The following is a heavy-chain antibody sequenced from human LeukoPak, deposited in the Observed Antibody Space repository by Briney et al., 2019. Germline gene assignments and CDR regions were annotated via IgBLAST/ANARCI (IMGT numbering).Heavy chain of an antibody. J-gene: IGHJ3*02. D-gene: IGHD5-18*01. CDR1: GFTFRSYA. Sequence: PGGSLRLSCAASGFTFRSYAMSWVRQAPGKGLEWVSAISGSGGSTYYADSVKGRFTISRDNSKNTLYLQMNSLRAEDTAVYYCARPGSELWFNDAFDIWGQGTMVTVSS. CDR3: ARPGSELWFNDAFDI. V-gene: IGHV3-23*01. CDR2: ISGSGGST.